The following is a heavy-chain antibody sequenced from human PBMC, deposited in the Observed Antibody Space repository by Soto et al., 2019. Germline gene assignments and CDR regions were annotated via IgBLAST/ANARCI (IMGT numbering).Heavy chain of an antibody. D-gene: IGHD3-22*01. V-gene: IGHV3-9*01. CDR1: GFTFDDYA. Sequence: EVQLVESGGGLVQPGRSLRLSCAASGFTFDDYAMHWVRQAPGKGLEWVAGIRWNSGGIGYADSVKGRFTISRDNAKNTIYLQMTSLTPEVTILYYCAKAGSNGYYFWAMDVWGQGTAVTVSS. CDR3: AKAGSNGYYFWAMDV. CDR2: IRWNSGGI. J-gene: IGHJ6*02.